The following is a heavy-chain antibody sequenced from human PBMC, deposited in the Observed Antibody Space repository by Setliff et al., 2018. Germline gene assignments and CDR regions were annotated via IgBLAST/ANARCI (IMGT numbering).Heavy chain of an antibody. CDR2: IYYSGST. D-gene: IGHD3-3*01. J-gene: IGHJ4*02. Sequence: SETLSLTCTVSGGSISSSSYYWGWIRQPPVKGLEWIGSIYYSGSTYYNPSLTSRVTISVDTSKNQFSLKLSSVTAADTAVYYCARGLPLEWLKPLDYWGQGTLVTVSS. V-gene: IGHV4-39*07. CDR1: GGSISSSSYY. CDR3: ARGLPLEWLKPLDY.